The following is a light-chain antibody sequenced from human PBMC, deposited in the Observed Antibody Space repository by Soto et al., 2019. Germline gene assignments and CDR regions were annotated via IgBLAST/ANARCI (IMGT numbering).Light chain of an antibody. V-gene: IGKV1-39*01. Sequence: QMTQSPSSLSASVWDSITMTCRASQSISNHLNWYQQKPGKAPKLLIFAASSLQSGVPSRFSGSRSGPDFTLTISSLQPEDFATYYCQQSYSSPPTFGQGTKVDIK. CDR1: QSISNH. CDR3: QQSYSSPPT. J-gene: IGKJ1*01. CDR2: AAS.